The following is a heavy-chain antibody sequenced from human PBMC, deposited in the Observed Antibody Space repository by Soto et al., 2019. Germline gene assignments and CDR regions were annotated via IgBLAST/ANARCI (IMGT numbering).Heavy chain of an antibody. D-gene: IGHD6-13*01. J-gene: IGHJ6*02. CDR2: ISWDGGST. V-gene: IGHV3-43*01. CDR1: GFTFDDYT. CDR3: AKDIDPYSSSGVGMDV. Sequence: GGSLRLSCAASGFTFDDYTMHWVRQAPGKGLEWVSLISWDGGSTYYADSVKGRFTISRDNSKNSLYLQMNSLRTEDTALYYCAKDIDPYSSSGVGMDVWGQGTTVTVSS.